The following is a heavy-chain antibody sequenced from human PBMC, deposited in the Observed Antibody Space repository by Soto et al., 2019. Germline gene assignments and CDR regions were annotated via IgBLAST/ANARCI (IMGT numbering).Heavy chain of an antibody. J-gene: IGHJ4*02. V-gene: IGHV3-23*01. CDR3: EGRSEGFY. Sequence: EVQLLESGGGLVQPWGSLRLSCAASGFTVRYYAMSWVRQAPGKGLEWVSAISASGTDTYYADSVKGRFTISRDNSKNTLYLQMDSLRAEDTALYYCEGRSEGFYSGQGTLVTVSS. CDR1: GFTVRYYA. CDR2: ISASGTDT.